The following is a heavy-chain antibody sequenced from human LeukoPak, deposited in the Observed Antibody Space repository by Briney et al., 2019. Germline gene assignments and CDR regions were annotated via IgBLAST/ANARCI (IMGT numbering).Heavy chain of an antibody. D-gene: IGHD3-22*01. CDR3: ARVSYDSSGYRGDHFDY. CDR2: IYSGGST. J-gene: IGHJ4*02. V-gene: IGHV3-53*01. Sequence: PGGSLRLSCVASGFTLSSYAVSWVRQAPGKGLQWVSVIYSGGSTYYADSVKGRFTISRDNSKNTLYLQMNSLRAEDTAVYYCARVSYDSSGYRGDHFDYWGQGTLVTVSS. CDR1: GFTLSSYA.